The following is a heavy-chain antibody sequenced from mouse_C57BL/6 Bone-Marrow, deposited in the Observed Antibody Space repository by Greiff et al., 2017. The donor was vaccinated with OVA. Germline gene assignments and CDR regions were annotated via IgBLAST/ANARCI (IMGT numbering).Heavy chain of an antibody. D-gene: IGHD2-4*01. V-gene: IGHV14-4*01. CDR3: TTAMISYYCDY. Sequence: VQLQQSGAELVRPGASVKLSCTASGFNIKDDYMHWVKQRPEQGLEWIGWIDPENGDTEYASKFQGKATITADTSSNTAYLQLSSLTSEDTAVYYCTTAMISYYCDYWGQGTTLTVSS. CDR2: IDPENGDT. CDR1: GFNIKDDY. J-gene: IGHJ2*01.